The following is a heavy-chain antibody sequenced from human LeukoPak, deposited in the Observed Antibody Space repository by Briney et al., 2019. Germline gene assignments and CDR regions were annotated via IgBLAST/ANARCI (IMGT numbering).Heavy chain of an antibody. J-gene: IGHJ5*02. V-gene: IGHV3-11*01. CDR3: ARDLQPGANWFDP. Sequence: GGSLRLSCAASGLTFSDFYMSWIRQAPGKGLEWVSYISGSGTTTYYADSVKGRFTVSRDNARNSLYLQMNSLRAEDTAVYYCARDLQPGANWFDPWGQGTLVTVSS. D-gene: IGHD1-14*01. CDR1: GLTFSDFY. CDR2: ISGSGTTT.